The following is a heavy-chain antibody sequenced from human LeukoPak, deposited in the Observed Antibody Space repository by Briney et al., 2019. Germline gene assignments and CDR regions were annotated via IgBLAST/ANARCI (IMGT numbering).Heavy chain of an antibody. Sequence: QAGGSLRLSCAASGFTFSSYSMNWVRQAPGKGLEWVSYISSSSSTIYYADSVKGRFTISRDNAKNSLYLQMNSLRAEDTAVYCCARELGYDYGDLFDYWGQGTLVPVSS. CDR3: ARELGYDYGDLFDY. V-gene: IGHV3-48*04. CDR2: ISSSSSTI. J-gene: IGHJ4*02. D-gene: IGHD4-17*01. CDR1: GFTFSSYS.